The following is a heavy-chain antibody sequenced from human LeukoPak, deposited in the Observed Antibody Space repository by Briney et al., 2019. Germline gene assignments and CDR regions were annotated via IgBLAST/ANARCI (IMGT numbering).Heavy chain of an antibody. D-gene: IGHD1-1*01. V-gene: IGHV3-23*01. Sequence: GVSLRLSCAASGFTFSSYAMSWVRQALGKGLEWVSAISGSGGSTYYADSVKGRFTISGDNSKNTLYLQMNSLRAEDTAVYYCAKGGQLEPFDYWGQGTLVTVSS. CDR3: AKGGQLEPFDY. J-gene: IGHJ4*02. CDR2: ISGSGGST. CDR1: GFTFSSYA.